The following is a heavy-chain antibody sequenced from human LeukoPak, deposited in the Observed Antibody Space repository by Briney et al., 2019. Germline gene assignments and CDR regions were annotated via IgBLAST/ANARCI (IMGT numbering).Heavy chain of an antibody. Sequence: GASVKVSCKASGYTFTSYGLSWVRQAPGQGLEWMGWISPYNGNTHYAQKLQGRVTMTTDTSTITAYMELRSLRSDDTAVYYCARSEGFGELGYFDYWGQGTLVTVSS. D-gene: IGHD3-10*01. CDR1: GYTFTSYG. J-gene: IGHJ4*02. V-gene: IGHV1-18*01. CDR2: ISPYNGNT. CDR3: ARSEGFGELGYFDY.